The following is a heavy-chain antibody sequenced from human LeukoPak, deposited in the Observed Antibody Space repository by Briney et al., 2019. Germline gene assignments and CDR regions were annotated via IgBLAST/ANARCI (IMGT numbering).Heavy chain of an antibody. Sequence: GGSLRLSCAASGFTFSSYAMSWVRQAPGKGLEWVSYISSSGSTIYYADSVKGRFTISRDNAKNSLYLQMNSLRAEDTAVYYCARDGGAYYYDSSGYSKFDYWGQGTLVTVSS. CDR3: ARDGGAYYYDSSGYSKFDY. D-gene: IGHD3-22*01. J-gene: IGHJ4*02. V-gene: IGHV3-48*03. CDR2: ISSSGSTI. CDR1: GFTFSSYA.